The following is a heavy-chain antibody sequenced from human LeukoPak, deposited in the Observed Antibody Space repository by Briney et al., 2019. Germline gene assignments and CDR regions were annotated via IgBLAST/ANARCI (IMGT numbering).Heavy chain of an antibody. V-gene: IGHV5-51*01. D-gene: IGHD3-10*01. J-gene: IGHJ4*02. CDR1: GYSFTSYW. Sequence: GESLKISCKGSGYSFTSYWIGWVRQMPGKGLEWMGIIYPGDSDTRYSPSFQGQVTISADKSISTAYLQWSSLKASDTAMYYCARQFDYYGSGSYYNPGHFDYWGRGTLVTVSS. CDR2: IYPGDSDT. CDR3: ARQFDYYGSGSYYNPGHFDY.